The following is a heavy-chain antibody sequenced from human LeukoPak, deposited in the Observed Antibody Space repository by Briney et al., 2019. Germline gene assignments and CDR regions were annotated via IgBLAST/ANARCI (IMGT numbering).Heavy chain of an antibody. J-gene: IGHJ5*02. D-gene: IGHD3-10*01. Sequence: SETLSLTCTVSGGSISSYYWSWIRQPPGKGLEWTGYIYYSGSTNYNPSLKSRVTISVDTSKNQFSLKLSSVTAADTAVYYCARRGSGSYYHNWFDPWGQGTLVTVSS. CDR1: GGSISSYY. CDR3: ARRGSGSYYHNWFDP. CDR2: IYYSGST. V-gene: IGHV4-59*08.